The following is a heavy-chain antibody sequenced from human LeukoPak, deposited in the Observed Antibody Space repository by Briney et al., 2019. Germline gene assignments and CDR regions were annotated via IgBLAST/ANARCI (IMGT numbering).Heavy chain of an antibody. CDR3: ARRQSSWYFDY. J-gene: IGHJ4*02. V-gene: IGHV4-59*08. Sequence: SETLSLTCPVSGGSINSYHWSWIRQPPGKGLEWIGYIYYSGSTSYNPSLKSRVTISVDTSKNQFSLKLSSVIAADTAVYYCARRQSSWYFDYWGQGTLVTVSS. CDR1: GGSINSYH. CDR2: IYYSGST. D-gene: IGHD6-13*01.